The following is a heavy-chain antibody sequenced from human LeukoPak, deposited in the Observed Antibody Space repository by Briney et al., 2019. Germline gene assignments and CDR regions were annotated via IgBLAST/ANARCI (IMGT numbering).Heavy chain of an antibody. CDR1: GFTFSSYW. D-gene: IGHD2-15*01. J-gene: IGHJ4*02. Sequence: GGSLRLSCAASGFTFSSYWMSWVRQAPGKGLEWVANIKQDGSEKYYVDSVKGRFTISRNNAKNSLYLQMNSLRAEDTAVYYCARDPRYCSGGSCYFGYFDYWGQGTLVTVSS. CDR2: IKQDGSEK. V-gene: IGHV3-7*01. CDR3: ARDPRYCSGGSCYFGYFDY.